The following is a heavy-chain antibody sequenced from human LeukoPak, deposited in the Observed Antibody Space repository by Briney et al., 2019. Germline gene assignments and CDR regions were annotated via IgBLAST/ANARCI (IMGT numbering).Heavy chain of an antibody. V-gene: IGHV3-23*01. Sequence: PGGSLRLSCAASGFTFSSYAMSWVRQAPGKGLEWVSAFSGSGGSTYYADSVKGRFTISRDYSKNTLYLQMNSLRAEDTAVYYCAKDRSDIFDAFDIWGQGTMVTVSS. CDR2: FSGSGGST. D-gene: IGHD3-9*01. CDR1: GFTFSSYA. CDR3: AKDRSDIFDAFDI. J-gene: IGHJ3*02.